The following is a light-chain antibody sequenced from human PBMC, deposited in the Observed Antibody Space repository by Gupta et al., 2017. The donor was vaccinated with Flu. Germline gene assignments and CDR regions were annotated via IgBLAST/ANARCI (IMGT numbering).Light chain of an antibody. Sequence: DIVMTQSPDSLAVSLGERATINCKSSQSVLYSSDNKNYLAWYQQKPGQPPKLLIYWASTRVSGVTDRFSGSGSGTDFTLTISSLQAEDVAVYYCQQYYNVPRTFGQGTKVEIK. CDR1: QSVLYSSDNKNY. CDR3: QQYYNVPRT. J-gene: IGKJ1*01. CDR2: WAS. V-gene: IGKV4-1*01.